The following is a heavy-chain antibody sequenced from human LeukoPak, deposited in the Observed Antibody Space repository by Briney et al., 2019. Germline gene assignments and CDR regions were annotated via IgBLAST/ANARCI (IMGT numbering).Heavy chain of an antibody. J-gene: IGHJ4*02. D-gene: IGHD3-3*01. V-gene: IGHV4-59*01. CDR1: GDSISNYY. CDR2: IYYSGST. Sequence: SETLSLTCTVSGDSISNYYWNWIRQPPGKGLEWVGYIYYSGSTNYNPSLKSRVTISVDTSNNQFSLKLSSVTAADTAVYHCARGLYYDFWSGYYNEWGQGTLVTVSS. CDR3: ARGLYYDFWSGYYNE.